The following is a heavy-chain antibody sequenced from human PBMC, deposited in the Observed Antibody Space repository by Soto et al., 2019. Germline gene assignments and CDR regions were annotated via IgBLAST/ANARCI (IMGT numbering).Heavy chain of an antibody. J-gene: IGHJ4*02. CDR3: ATESGSTYGYFDH. Sequence: QMHLQESGPGLVKPSETLSLTCTVSGGSVTSDEDYWTWIRQSPGKGLEWIGYISNSGSTGYNPCLKTRLSMLVDRSKTQFTLRLTSVTAAYAVVYFGATESGSTYGYFDHWGQGTQVTVSS. CDR2: ISNSGST. V-gene: IGHV4-30-4*01. CDR1: GGSVTSDEDY. D-gene: IGHD5-18*01.